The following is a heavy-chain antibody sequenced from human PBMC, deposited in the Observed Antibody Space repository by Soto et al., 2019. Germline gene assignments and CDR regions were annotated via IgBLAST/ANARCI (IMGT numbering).Heavy chain of an antibody. J-gene: IGHJ4*02. Sequence: EVQLVESGGGLVQPGRSLRLSCAASGFTFDDYAMHWVRQAPGKGLEWVSGISWNSGSIGYADSVKGRFTISRDNAKNSLYLQMNSRRAEDTALYYCAKDMGYSSASVDYVFDYWGQGTLVTVSS. CDR3: AKDMGYSSASVDYVFDY. CDR2: ISWNSGSI. CDR1: GFTFDDYA. V-gene: IGHV3-9*01. D-gene: IGHD6-6*01.